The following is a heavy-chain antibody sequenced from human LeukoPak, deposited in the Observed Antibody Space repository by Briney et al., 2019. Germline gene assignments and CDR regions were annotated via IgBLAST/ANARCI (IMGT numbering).Heavy chain of an antibody. D-gene: IGHD6-19*01. CDR3: ARYSSGWYLSAFDI. Sequence: GGSLRLSCAASGFIFSDYYMSWIRQAPGKGLEWVSYISSSGSTIYYADSVKGRFTISRDNAKNSLYLQMNSLRAEDTAVYYCARYSSGWYLSAFDIWGQGTMVTVSS. CDR2: ISSSGSTI. V-gene: IGHV3-11*01. CDR1: GFIFSDYY. J-gene: IGHJ3*02.